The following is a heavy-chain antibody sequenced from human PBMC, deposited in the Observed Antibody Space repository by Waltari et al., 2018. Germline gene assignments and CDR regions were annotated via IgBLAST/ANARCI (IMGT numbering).Heavy chain of an antibody. CDR1: GFTFSSYS. CDR2: ISSSSSTI. V-gene: IGHV3-48*01. CDR3: ASTLRLVGFDP. J-gene: IGHJ5*02. D-gene: IGHD5-12*01. Sequence: EVQLVESGGGLVQPGGSLSLSCAASGFTFSSYSMNWVRQAPGKGLEWVSYISSSSSTIYYADSVKGRFTISRDNAKNSLYLQMNSLRAEDTAVYYCASTLRLVGFDPWGQGTLVTVSS.